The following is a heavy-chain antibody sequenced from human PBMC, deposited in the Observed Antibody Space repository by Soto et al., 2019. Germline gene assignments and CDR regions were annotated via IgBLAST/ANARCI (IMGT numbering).Heavy chain of an antibody. V-gene: IGHV4-34*01. Sequence: KGLEWIGEINHSESTNYNPSLKSRVTISVDTSKNQFSLKLSSVSAADKAVYYFFFFQAEDGIRDVRSVSAFLLNRSSDL. D-gene: IGHD3-10*02. CDR3: FFFQAEDGIRDVRSVSAFLLNRSSDL. J-gene: IGHJ2*01. CDR2: INHSEST.